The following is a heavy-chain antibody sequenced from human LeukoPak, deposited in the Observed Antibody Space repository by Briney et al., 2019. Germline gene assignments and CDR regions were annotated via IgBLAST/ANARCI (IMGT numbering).Heavy chain of an antibody. D-gene: IGHD1-7*01. V-gene: IGHV3-66*02. CDR2: IYSGGTT. J-gene: IGHJ3*02. CDR1: GFTVSSNY. CDR3: ARSGTTFTRAFDI. Sequence: PGGSLRLSCAASGFTVSSNYMSWVRQAPEKWLEWVSVIYSGGTTYYADSVRGRFTISRDNSKNTLFLQMNSLRAEDTAVYFCARSGTTFTRAFDIWGQGTMVTVSS.